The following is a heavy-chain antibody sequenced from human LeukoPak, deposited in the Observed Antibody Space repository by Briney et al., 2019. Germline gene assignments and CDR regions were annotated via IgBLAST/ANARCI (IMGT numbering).Heavy chain of an antibody. CDR2: IIPIFGTA. J-gene: IGHJ4*02. CDR3: ATSRDYGDLYYFDY. D-gene: IGHD4-17*01. Sequence: SVKVSCKASGGTFSSYAISWVRQAPGQGLEWMGGIIPIFGTANYAQKFQGRVTITADNSTSTAYMELSSLRSEDTAVYYCATSRDYGDLYYFDYWGQGTLVTVSS. CDR1: GGTFSSYA. V-gene: IGHV1-69*06.